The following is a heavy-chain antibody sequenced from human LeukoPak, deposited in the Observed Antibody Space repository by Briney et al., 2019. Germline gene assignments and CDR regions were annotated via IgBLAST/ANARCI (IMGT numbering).Heavy chain of an antibody. D-gene: IGHD1-26*01. J-gene: IGHJ5*02. V-gene: IGHV3-15*01. CDR2: IKSKTDGGTT. Sequence: PGGSLRLSCAASGFTFSDYYMSWIRQAPGKGLEWVGRIKSKTDGGTTDYAAPVKGRFTISRDDSKNTLYLQMNSLKTEDTAVYYCTTDLGGSYYSYGGPAWGQGTLVTVSS. CDR1: GFTFSDYY. CDR3: TTDLGGSYYSYGGPA.